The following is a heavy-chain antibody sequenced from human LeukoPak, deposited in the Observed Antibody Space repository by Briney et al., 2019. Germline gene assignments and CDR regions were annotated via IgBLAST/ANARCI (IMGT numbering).Heavy chain of an antibody. CDR2: ISGSAATT. V-gene: IGHV3-64*02. CDR1: GFTFSRYP. Sequence: GGSLRLSCAASGFTFSRYPMHRVRQAPGKGLEYVSAISGSAATTYYADSVKGRFTVSRDNSKNTLYLQMGSLRAEDMAVYYCARVSVDCSNTGVSCYFDYWGQGTLVTVSS. CDR3: ARVSVDCSNTGVSCYFDY. D-gene: IGHD2-2*01. J-gene: IGHJ4*02.